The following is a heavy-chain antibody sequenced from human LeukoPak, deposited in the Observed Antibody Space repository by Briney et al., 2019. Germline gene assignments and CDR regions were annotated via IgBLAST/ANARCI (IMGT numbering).Heavy chain of an antibody. J-gene: IGHJ5*02. CDR3: AKDFSLGSHNWFDP. CDR1: GFTFSSYA. D-gene: IGHD3-10*01. CDR2: ISSTGGNT. V-gene: IGHV3-23*01. Sequence: PGGSLRLPCAASGFTFSSYAMSWVRQAPGKGLEWVSAISSTGGNTYYADSVKGRFTISRDNSKNTLYLQMNSLRADDTAVYYCAKDFSLGSHNWFDPWGQGTLVTVSS.